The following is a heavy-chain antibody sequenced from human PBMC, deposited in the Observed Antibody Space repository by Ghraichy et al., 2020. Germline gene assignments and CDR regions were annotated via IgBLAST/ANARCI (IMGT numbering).Heavy chain of an antibody. J-gene: IGHJ5*02. D-gene: IGHD6-13*01. CDR3: ARVERIAAAGGGFDP. CDR2: ITHSAST. V-gene: IGHV4-30-2*01. CDR1: GGSINSGDYS. Sequence: SETLSLTCAVSGGSINSGDYSWSWIRQPLGKGLEWIGSITHSASTYYNPSVKSRVTLSVDKWKSQFSLRLSSVGAADTAVYYCARVERIAAAGGGFDPWGQGTLVTVSS.